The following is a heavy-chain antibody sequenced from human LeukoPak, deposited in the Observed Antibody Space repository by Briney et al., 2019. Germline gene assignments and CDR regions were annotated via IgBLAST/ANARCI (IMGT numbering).Heavy chain of an antibody. CDR3: ARQPSLRVDYYYGMDV. CDR1: GGSISSSSYY. D-gene: IGHD2-8*02. CDR2: IYYSGST. Sequence: SETLSLTCTVSGGSISSSSYYWGWIRQPPGKGLEWIGSIYYSGSTYYNPSLKSRVTISVDTSKNQFSLKLDSVTAADTAVYYCARQPSLRVDYYYGMDVWGQGTTVTVSS. J-gene: IGHJ6*02. V-gene: IGHV4-39*01.